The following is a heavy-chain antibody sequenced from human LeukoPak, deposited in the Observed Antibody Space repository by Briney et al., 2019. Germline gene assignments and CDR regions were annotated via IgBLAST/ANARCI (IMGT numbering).Heavy chain of an antibody. Sequence: PGGSLRLSCAASGFTFSSYWMSWVRQAPGKGLEWVANIKQDGSEKYYVDSVKGRFTISRDNAKNSLYLQMNSLRAEDTAVYYCARESLNDLINYYGSGSYYTSFDYWGQGTLVTVSS. CDR3: ARESLNDLINYYGSGSYYTSFDY. V-gene: IGHV3-7*01. J-gene: IGHJ4*02. D-gene: IGHD3-10*01. CDR2: IKQDGSEK. CDR1: GFTFSSYW.